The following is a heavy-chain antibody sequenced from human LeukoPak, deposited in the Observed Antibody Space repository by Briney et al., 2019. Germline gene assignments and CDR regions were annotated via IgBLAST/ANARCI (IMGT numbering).Heavy chain of an antibody. J-gene: IGHJ4*02. V-gene: IGHV1-18*01. Sequence: ASVKVSCKASGYTFTTYGISWVRQAPGQGLEWMGWISAYNGNTNYAQKLQGRVTMTTDTSTSTAYMELRSLRSDDTAVYYCARHIIGWTEVDYWGQGTLVTVSS. CDR1: GYTFTTYG. CDR2: ISAYNGNT. D-gene: IGHD6-19*01. CDR3: ARHIIGWTEVDY.